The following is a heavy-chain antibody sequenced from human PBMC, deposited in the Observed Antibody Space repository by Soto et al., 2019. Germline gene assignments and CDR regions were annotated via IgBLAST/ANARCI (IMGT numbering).Heavy chain of an antibody. D-gene: IGHD2-8*02. CDR2: INHSGST. Sequence: QVQLQQWGAGLLKPSETLSLTCAVYGGSFSGYYWTWIRQPPGTGLEWIGEINHSGSTNYNPSLKSRVTISVDTSTNQFSLKLTSVTAADTAVYYCARDKITGLFDYWGQGTLVPVSS. CDR3: ARDKITGLFDY. V-gene: IGHV4-34*01. J-gene: IGHJ4*02. CDR1: GGSFSGYY.